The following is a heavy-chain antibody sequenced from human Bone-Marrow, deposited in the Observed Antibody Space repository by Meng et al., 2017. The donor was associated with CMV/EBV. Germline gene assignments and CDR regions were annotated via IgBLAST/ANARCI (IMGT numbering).Heavy chain of an antibody. J-gene: IGHJ4*02. CDR3: ATLDDIVVVPAAKRLLSPQRFFDY. Sequence: GGSLRLSCAASGFTFDDYTMHWVRQAPGKGLEWVSLISWDGGSTYYADSVKGRFTISRDNSKNTLYLQMNSLRAEDTAVYYCATLDDIVVVPAAKRLLSPQRFFDYWGQGTLVTVSS. V-gene: IGHV3-43*01. CDR1: GFTFDDYT. D-gene: IGHD2-2*01. CDR2: ISWDGGST.